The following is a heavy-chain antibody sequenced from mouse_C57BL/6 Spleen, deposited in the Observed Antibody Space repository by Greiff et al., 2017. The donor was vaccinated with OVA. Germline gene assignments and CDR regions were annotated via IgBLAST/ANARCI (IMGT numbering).Heavy chain of an antibody. D-gene: IGHD1-1*01. CDR2: IWTGGGT. CDR3: ARIDFYGSSFYWYFDV. J-gene: IGHJ1*03. CDR1: GFSLTSYA. V-gene: IGHV2-9-1*01. Sequence: VQLQQSGPGLVAPSQSLSITCTVSGFSLTSYAISWVRQPPGKGLEWLGVIWTGGGTNYNSALKSRLSISKDNSKSQVFLKMNSLQTDDTARYYCARIDFYGSSFYWYFDVWGTGTTVTVSS.